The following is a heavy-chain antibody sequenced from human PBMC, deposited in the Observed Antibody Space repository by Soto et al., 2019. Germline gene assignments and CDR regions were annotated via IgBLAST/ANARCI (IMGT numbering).Heavy chain of an antibody. D-gene: IGHD3-10*01. CDR3: ARDGSERPATY. CDR1: GGSISSYY. Sequence: PSETLSLTCTVSGGSISSYYWSWIRQPPGKGLEWIGVFYNGGTTNYSPSLKSRVTISVDTSKNQFSLRLNSVTAADTAVYYCARDGSERPATYWGQGTLVTVSS. J-gene: IGHJ4*02. CDR2: FYNGGTT. V-gene: IGHV4-59*01.